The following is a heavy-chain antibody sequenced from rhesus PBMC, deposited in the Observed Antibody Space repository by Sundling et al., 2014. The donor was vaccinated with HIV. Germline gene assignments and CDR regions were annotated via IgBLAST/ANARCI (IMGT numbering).Heavy chain of an antibody. D-gene: IGHD3-34*01. CDR1: GFTFNSYG. CDR2: ISYDGTKK. CDR3: ARDPWGDYNVFEYFEF. J-gene: IGHJ1*01. Sequence: EVQLVESGGGLVQPGGSLRVSCAASGFTFNSYGIHWVRQAPGKGLEWVAVISYDGTKKYYADSVKDRFTVSRDNSKNMLYLQMSNLKLEDTAVYYCARDPWGDYNVFEYFEFWGQGALVTVSS. V-gene: IGHV3-54*02.